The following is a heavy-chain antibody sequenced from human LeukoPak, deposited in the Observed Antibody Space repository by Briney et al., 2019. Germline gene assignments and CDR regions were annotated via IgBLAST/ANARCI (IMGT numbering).Heavy chain of an antibody. D-gene: IGHD3-22*01. J-gene: IGHJ4*02. CDR1: GGSISSYY. CDR2: IYYSGST. Sequence: SETLSLTCTVSGGSISSYYWSWIRQPPGKGLEWIGYIYYSGSTNYNPSLKGRVTISVDTSKNQFSLKLSSVTAADTAVYYCAGGYYYERKDYWGQGTLVTVSS. CDR3: AGGYYYERKDY. V-gene: IGHV4-59*01.